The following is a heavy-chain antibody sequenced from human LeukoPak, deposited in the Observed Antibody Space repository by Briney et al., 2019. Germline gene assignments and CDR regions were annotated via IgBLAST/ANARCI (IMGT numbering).Heavy chain of an antibody. Sequence: GGSLGLSCAASGFTFSSCAMSWVRQAPGKGLEWVSAISGSGGRPYYADPVKGRFTISRDNSKNTLYLQMNSLRAEDTAVYYCARHPEPGYCSSTSCHESYFDYWGQGTLVTVSS. J-gene: IGHJ4*02. CDR2: ISGSGGRP. V-gene: IGHV3-23*01. CDR3: ARHPEPGYCSSTSCHESYFDY. D-gene: IGHD2-2*01. CDR1: GFTFSSCA.